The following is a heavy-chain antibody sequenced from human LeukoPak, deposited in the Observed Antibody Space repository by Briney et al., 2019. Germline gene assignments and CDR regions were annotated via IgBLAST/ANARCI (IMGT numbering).Heavy chain of an antibody. CDR3: ARDPGPIRDYGMDV. J-gene: IGHJ6*02. D-gene: IGHD5-24*01. CDR2: ISYDGSNK. Sequence: GRPLRLSCAASGFTFSSYAMHWVRQAPGKGLEWVAVISYDGSNKYYADSVKGRFTISRDNSKNTLYLQMNSLRAEDTAVYYCARDPGPIRDYGMDVWGQGTTVTVSS. V-gene: IGHV3-30-3*01. CDR1: GFTFSSYA.